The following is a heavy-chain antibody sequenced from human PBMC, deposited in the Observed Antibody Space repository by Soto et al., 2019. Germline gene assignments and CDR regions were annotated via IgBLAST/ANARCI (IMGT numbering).Heavy chain of an antibody. CDR1: GGSITSNHW. CDR2: IFHRGTS. D-gene: IGHD2-15*01. V-gene: IGHV4-4*02. Sequence: QLQLQESGPGLMKPSGTLSLTCSVSGGSITSNHWWSWVRQAPGKGLEWIGEIFHRGTSHHNPSLESRVTLSVDKSKNQFSLMLTSVTAADTAVYYCASKYCPSTICYLFDNWGQGALVTVSS. J-gene: IGHJ4*02. CDR3: ASKYCPSTICYLFDN.